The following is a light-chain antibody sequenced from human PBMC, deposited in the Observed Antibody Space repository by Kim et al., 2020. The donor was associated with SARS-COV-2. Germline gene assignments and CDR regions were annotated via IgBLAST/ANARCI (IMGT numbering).Light chain of an antibody. CDR1: QGISSY. Sequence: ASTGDRVTITCRASQGISSYLGWYQQKPGKAPKLLIYAASTLQSGVPSRFSGSGSGTDFTLTISCLQSEDVATYYCQQYYGFPLTFGGGTKVDIK. CDR3: QQYYGFPLT. CDR2: AAS. J-gene: IGKJ4*01. V-gene: IGKV1-8*01.